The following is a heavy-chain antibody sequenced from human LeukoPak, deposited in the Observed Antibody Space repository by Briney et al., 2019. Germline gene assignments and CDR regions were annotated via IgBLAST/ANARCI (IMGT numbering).Heavy chain of an antibody. CDR1: GGTFSSYA. Sequence: SVKVACKASGGTFSSYAISWVRQAPGQGLEWMGGIIPIFGTANYAQKFQGRVTITADESTSTAYMELSSLRSEDTAVYYCARESPTYCSSTSCPRGYYYYYMDVWGKGTTVTVSS. CDR3: ARESPTYCSSTSCPRGYYYYYMDV. CDR2: IIPIFGTA. V-gene: IGHV1-69*13. J-gene: IGHJ6*03. D-gene: IGHD2-2*01.